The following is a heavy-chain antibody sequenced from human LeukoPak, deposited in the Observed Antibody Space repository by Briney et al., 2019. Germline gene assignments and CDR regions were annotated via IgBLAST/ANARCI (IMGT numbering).Heavy chain of an antibody. CDR2: IAYDGNNT. V-gene: IGHV3-30*03. Sequence: GGSLRLSCVASGFIFSDYGIQWVRQAPGKGLEWVAVIAYDGNNTYYGDSVRGRFTISRDNAKNTLYLQMNSLRAEDTAVYYCARDGKTAKSYYYYMDVWGKGTTVTVSS. J-gene: IGHJ6*03. CDR3: ARDGKTAKSYYYYMDV. CDR1: GFIFSDYG. D-gene: IGHD4-23*01.